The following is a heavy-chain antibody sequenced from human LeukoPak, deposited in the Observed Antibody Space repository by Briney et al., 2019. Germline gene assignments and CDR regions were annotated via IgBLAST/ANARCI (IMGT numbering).Heavy chain of an antibody. D-gene: IGHD3-16*01. Sequence: PSETLSLTCAVYGGSFSGYYWSWIRQPPGKGLEWIGEINHSGSTNYNPSLKSRVTISVDTSKNQFSLKLSSVTAADTAVYYCARGPSIMITFGGSQGFPFDPWGQGTLVTVSS. J-gene: IGHJ5*02. CDR3: ARGPSIMITFGGSQGFPFDP. CDR1: GGSFSGYY. CDR2: INHSGST. V-gene: IGHV4-34*01.